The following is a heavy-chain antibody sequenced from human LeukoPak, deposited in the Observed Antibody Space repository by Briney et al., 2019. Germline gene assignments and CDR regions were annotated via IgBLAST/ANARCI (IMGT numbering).Heavy chain of an antibody. Sequence: SETLSLTCTVSGGSISSYYWSWIRQPARKGLEWIGRIYTSGSTNYNPSLKSRVTMSVDTSKNQFSLKLSSVTAADTAVYYCARDPFHYYYDSSGYPPNWFDPWGQGTLVTVSS. CDR1: GGSISSYY. CDR2: IYTSGST. D-gene: IGHD3-22*01. CDR3: ARDPFHYYYDSSGYPPNWFDP. J-gene: IGHJ5*02. V-gene: IGHV4-4*07.